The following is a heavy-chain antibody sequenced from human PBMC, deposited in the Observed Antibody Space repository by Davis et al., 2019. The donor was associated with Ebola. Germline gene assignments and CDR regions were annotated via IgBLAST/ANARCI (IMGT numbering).Heavy chain of an antibody. CDR3: VKDSSNIWFDI. CDR2: FGTVGDT. J-gene: IGHJ3*02. V-gene: IGHV3-23*01. CDR1: GFTFKRSA. Sequence: GESLKISCEASGFTFKRSAMNWVRLAPGKGLEWVSTFGTVGDTYYADSVKGRFAMSRDNSRGTLYLQMNSLRVEDSAIYYCVKDSSNIWFDIWGQGTLVTVSS. D-gene: IGHD2/OR15-2a*01.